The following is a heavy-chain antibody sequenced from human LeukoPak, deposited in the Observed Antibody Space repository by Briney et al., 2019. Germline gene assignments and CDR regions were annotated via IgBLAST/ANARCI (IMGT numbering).Heavy chain of an antibody. J-gene: IGHJ5*02. CDR3: ARRVWPKGYYGSGRYLFANWFDP. D-gene: IGHD3-10*01. CDR1: GYSFTSYW. Sequence: GESLRISCKGSGYSFTSYWISWVRQMPGKGLEWMGRIDPSDSYTNYSPSFQGHVTISADKSISTAYLQWSSLKASDTAMYYCARRVWPKGYYGSGRYLFANWFDPWGQGTLVTVSS. V-gene: IGHV5-10-1*01. CDR2: IDPSDSYT.